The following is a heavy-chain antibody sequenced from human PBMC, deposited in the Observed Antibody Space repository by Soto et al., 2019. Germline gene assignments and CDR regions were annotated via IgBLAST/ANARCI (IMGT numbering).Heavy chain of an antibody. CDR3: ACCGGDYYDSSGYYSEYFQH. J-gene: IGHJ1*01. D-gene: IGHD3-22*01. Sequence: SETLSLTCTVSGGSISRGDYYWSWIRQPPGKGLEWIGYIYYSGSTYYNPSLKRRVTISVETSKNQFSLKLSSVTAADTAVYYCACCGGDYYDSSGYYSEYFQHWGQGTLVTVSS. V-gene: IGHV4-30-4*01. CDR2: IYYSGST. CDR1: GGSISRGDYY.